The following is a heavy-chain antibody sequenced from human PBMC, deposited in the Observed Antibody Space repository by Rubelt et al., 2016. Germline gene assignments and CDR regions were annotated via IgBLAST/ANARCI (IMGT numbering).Heavy chain of an antibody. CDR1: GSSIGSGYY. V-gene: IGHV4-38-2*02. Sequence: QVQLQESGPGLVKPSDTLSLTCTVSGSSIGSGYYWGWIRQPPGKGLEWIGNIYHTGSTYYNPSLKSRVSISVDTSKNQFSLKLRSGTAADTAVYYCARCERCSGGSCKYYCDYWGQGTLVTVSS. D-gene: IGHD2-15*01. CDR3: ARCERCSGGSCKYYCDY. J-gene: IGHJ4*02. CDR2: IYHTGST.